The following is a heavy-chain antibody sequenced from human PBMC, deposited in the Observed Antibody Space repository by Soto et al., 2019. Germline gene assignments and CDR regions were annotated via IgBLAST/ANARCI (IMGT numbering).Heavy chain of an antibody. Sequence: ASVKVSCKASGYTFTSYDMHWVRQSPGQRLEWMGCINAGNGNTKYSQKFQGRVTITRDTSASTAYMELSSLRSEDTAVYYCARDKRTGILDYWGQGPLVTVSS. CDR1: GYTFTSYD. J-gene: IGHJ4*02. CDR2: INAGNGNT. CDR3: ARDKRTGILDY. V-gene: IGHV1-3*01. D-gene: IGHD1-1*01.